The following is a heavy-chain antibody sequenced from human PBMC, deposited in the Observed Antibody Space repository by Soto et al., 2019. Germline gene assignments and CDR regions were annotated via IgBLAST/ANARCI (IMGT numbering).Heavy chain of an antibody. CDR3: TRPRSYSGIVDY. J-gene: IGHJ4*02. CDR1: GCSFTTYC. V-gene: IGHV5-10-1*01. D-gene: IGHD1-26*01. Sequence: PVEPLKISCKGSGCSFTTYCVNCMRQKPGKGLEWMGRIDPSDSYTKYSPSFQGHVTMSADKSTSTAYLQWSSLKASDTAMYYCTRPRSYSGIVDYWGQGTLVTVSS. CDR2: IDPSDSYT.